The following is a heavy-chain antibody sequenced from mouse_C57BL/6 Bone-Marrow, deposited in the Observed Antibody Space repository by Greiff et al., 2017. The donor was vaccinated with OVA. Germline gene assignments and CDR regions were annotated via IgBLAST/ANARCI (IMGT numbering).Heavy chain of an antibody. CDR1: GYTFTSYW. V-gene: IGHV1-61*01. J-gene: IGHJ3*01. Sequence: VQLQQPGAELVRPGSSVTLSCKASGYTFTSYWMDWVKQRPGQGLEWIGNIYPSDSETHYNQKFKDKATLTVDKSSSTAYMQLSSLTSEDSAVYYCASGGLPAWFAYWGQGTLVTVSA. D-gene: IGHD2-4*01. CDR2: IYPSDSET. CDR3: ASGGLPAWFAY.